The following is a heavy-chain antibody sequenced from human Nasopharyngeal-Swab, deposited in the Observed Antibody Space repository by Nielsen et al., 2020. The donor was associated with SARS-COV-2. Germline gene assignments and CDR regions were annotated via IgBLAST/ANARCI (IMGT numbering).Heavy chain of an antibody. CDR2: IKSDGSST. CDR1: GFIFSSYW. Sequence: GGSLRLSCPASGFIFSSYWMHWVRQAPGKGLVWVSRIKSDGSSTSYADSVKGRFTISRDNAKNTLFLQMNSLRAEDTAVYYCARESIAAAGPGMDVWGQGTTVTVSS. D-gene: IGHD6-13*01. J-gene: IGHJ6*02. V-gene: IGHV3-74*01. CDR3: ARESIAAAGPGMDV.